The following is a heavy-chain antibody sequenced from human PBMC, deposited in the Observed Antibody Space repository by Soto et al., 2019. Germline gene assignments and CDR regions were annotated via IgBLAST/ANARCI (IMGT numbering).Heavy chain of an antibody. V-gene: IGHV3-66*01. CDR3: ARDGGEGTLDY. CDR1: GFTVSSNF. CDR2: IYSGGNT. D-gene: IGHD3-10*01. J-gene: IGHJ4*02. Sequence: PGGSLRLSCVVSGFTVSSNFMTWVRQAPGKGLEWVSLIYSGGNTYYADSVKGRFTISRDNSRNTPYLQMNSLRAEDTAVYYCARDGGEGTLDYWGQGTLVTVSS.